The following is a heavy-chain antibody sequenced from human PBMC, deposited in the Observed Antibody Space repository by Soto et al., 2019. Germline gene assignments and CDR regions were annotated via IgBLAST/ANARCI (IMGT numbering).Heavy chain of an antibody. Sequence: GGSLRLSCTASGFTFGDYAMSWFRQAPGKGLEWVGFIRSKAYGGTTEYAASVKGRFTISRDDSKSIAYLQMNSLKTEDTAVYYCTRGDCGGDCPHQFDYWGQGTLVTVSS. D-gene: IGHD2-21*01. CDR1: GFTFGDYA. CDR2: IRSKAYGGTT. CDR3: TRGDCGGDCPHQFDY. J-gene: IGHJ4*02. V-gene: IGHV3-49*03.